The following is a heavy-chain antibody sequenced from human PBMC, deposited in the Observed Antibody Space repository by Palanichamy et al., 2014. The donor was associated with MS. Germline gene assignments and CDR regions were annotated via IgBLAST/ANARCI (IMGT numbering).Heavy chain of an antibody. CDR1: GFTFDSYS. CDR2: ISSSSSTI. D-gene: IGHD1-26*01. Sequence: EVQLVESGEGLVQPGGSLRLSCAASGFTFDSYSMNWVRQAPGRGLEWVSYISSSSSTIYYADPVKGRCTLSRDNAKNLLYLQMNSLRDEDTAMYYCARYSGRMGAFDIWGQGTMVSVSS. V-gene: IGHV3-48*02. CDR3: ARYSGRMGAFDI. J-gene: IGHJ3*02.